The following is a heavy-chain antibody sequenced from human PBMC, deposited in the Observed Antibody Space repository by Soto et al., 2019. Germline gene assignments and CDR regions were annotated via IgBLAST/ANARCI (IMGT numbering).Heavy chain of an antibody. CDR3: VARRYCSGGCCPDYFDY. J-gene: IGHJ4*02. D-gene: IGHD2-15*01. CDR2: IIPIFGTT. Sequence: QVQVVQSGAEVKKPGSSVKVSCKASGTTFSSYAISWVRQAPGQGLEWMGGIIPIFGTTNYPQKFQGRLTITADESTSTAYMELSSLTSEDTAVYYCVARRYCSGGCCPDYFDYWGQGTLVTVSS. V-gene: IGHV1-69*01. CDR1: GTTFSSYA.